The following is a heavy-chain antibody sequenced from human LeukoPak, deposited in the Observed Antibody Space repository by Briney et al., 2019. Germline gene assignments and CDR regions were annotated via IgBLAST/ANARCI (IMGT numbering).Heavy chain of an antibody. Sequence: ASVKVSCKASGYTFTSYYMHWVRQAPGQGLEWMGIINPSGGSTSYAQKFQGRDTMTRDTSTSTVYMELSSLRSEDTAVYYCARETPMAGMDVWGQGTTVTVSS. J-gene: IGHJ6*02. D-gene: IGHD5-24*01. V-gene: IGHV1-46*01. CDR3: ARETPMAGMDV. CDR1: GYTFTSYY. CDR2: INPSGGST.